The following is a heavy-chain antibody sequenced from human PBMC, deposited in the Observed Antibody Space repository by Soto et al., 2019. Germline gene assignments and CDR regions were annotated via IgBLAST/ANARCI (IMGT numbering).Heavy chain of an antibody. CDR1: GYTLTDVS. V-gene: IGHV1-24*01. CDR3: ATGMDDFWSGSDY. D-gene: IGHD3-3*01. J-gene: IGHJ4*02. CDR2: FDPEDGET. Sequence: ASVKGACKVSGYTLTDVSMHWVRQAHGKGLEWMGGFDPEDGETIYAQKFQGRVTMTEDTSTDTAYMELSSLRSEDTAVYYCATGMDDFWSGSDYWGQGTLVTVSS.